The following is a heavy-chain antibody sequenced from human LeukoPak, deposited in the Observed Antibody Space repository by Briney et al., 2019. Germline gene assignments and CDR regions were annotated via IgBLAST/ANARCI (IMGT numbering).Heavy chain of an antibody. D-gene: IGHD6-13*01. V-gene: IGHV4-38-2*02. CDR3: ARPHAAGLYYFDY. CDR1: GYSISSGYY. CDR2: IYHSGST. Sequence: SETLSLTCTVSGYSISSGYYWGWIRQPPGKGLEWIGSIYHSGSTYYNPSLKSRVTISVDTSKNQFSLKLSSVTAADTAVYYCARPHAAGLYYFDYWGQGTLVTVSS. J-gene: IGHJ4*02.